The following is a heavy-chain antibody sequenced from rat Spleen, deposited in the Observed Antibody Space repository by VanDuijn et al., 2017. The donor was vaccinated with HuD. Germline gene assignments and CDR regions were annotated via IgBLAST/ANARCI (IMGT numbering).Heavy chain of an antibody. J-gene: IGHJ3*01. CDR2: IINTGGST. CDR3: AKDDVYYGLPHWFAY. V-gene: IGHV5-31*01. D-gene: IGHD1-6*01. CDR1: GFTFNNYW. Sequence: EVQLVESGGGLVQPGRSLKLSCVASGFTFNNYWMTWIRQAPGKGLEWVVSIINTGGSTYYLDSVKGRFTISRDNAKSTLYLQMESLRSEDTATYYCAKDDVYYGLPHWFAYWGQGTLVTVSS.